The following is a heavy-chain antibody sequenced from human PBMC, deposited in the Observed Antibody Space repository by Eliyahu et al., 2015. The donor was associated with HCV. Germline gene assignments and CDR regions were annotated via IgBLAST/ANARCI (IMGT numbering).Heavy chain of an antibody. D-gene: IGHD2-2*01. V-gene: IGHV3-48*03. CDR3: ARSVSYIVLVPATTYWYFDL. CDR2: ISDSGTTI. CDR1: GFTFXSYE. Sequence: EVQLVESGGGLVQPGGSLXLSCXASGFTFXSYEMXWVRQAPGKGLEWVSYISDSGTTIYYADSVRGRFTISRDNTKNSLYLQMNSLRAEDTAVYYCARSVSYIVLVPATTYWYFDLWGRGTLVTVSS. J-gene: IGHJ2*01.